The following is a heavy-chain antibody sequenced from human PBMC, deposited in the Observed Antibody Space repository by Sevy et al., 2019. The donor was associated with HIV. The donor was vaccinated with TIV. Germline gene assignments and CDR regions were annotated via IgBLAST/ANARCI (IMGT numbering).Heavy chain of an antibody. V-gene: IGHV3-7*01. Sequence: GGSLRLSCEASGFTLKSYWMNWVRQAPGKGLEWVANINQDGSVKYYANSVKGRFTISRDDTRNLLSLEMNSVRAGDTALYYCVRAIAADASFWGQGTLVTVSS. J-gene: IGHJ4*02. CDR2: INQDGSVK. CDR1: GFTLKSYW. CDR3: VRAIAADASF. D-gene: IGHD6-13*01.